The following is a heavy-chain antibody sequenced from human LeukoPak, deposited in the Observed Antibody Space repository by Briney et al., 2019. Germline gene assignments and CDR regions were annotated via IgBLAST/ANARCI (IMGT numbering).Heavy chain of an antibody. CDR1: GFTFSSYE. J-gene: IGHJ3*02. Sequence: GGSLRLSCAASGFTFSSYEMNWVRQAPGKGLEWVSSISSRSTYIYYADSVKGRFTISRDNAKNSPYLQMNNLRAEDTAMFYCATSMAQDVDAFHIWGQGTMVTVSS. D-gene: IGHD2-21*01. CDR2: ISSRSTYI. CDR3: ATSMAQDVDAFHI. V-gene: IGHV3-21*01.